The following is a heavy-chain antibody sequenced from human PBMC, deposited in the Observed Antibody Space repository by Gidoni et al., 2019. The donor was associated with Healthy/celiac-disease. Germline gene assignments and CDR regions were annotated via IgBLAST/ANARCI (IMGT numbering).Heavy chain of an antibody. J-gene: IGHJ6*02. CDR1: GGTFSSYA. D-gene: IGHD3-3*01. Sequence: QVQLVQSGAEVKKPGSSVKVYCKASGGTFSSYAISWVRQAPGQGLEWMGGIIPIFGTATYAQKFQGRVTITADESTSTAYMELSSLRSEDTAVYYCARDPGYYDFWSGPYYYYYGMDVWGQGTTVTVSS. CDR3: ARDPGYYDFWSGPYYYYYGMDV. CDR2: IIPIFGTA. V-gene: IGHV1-69*01.